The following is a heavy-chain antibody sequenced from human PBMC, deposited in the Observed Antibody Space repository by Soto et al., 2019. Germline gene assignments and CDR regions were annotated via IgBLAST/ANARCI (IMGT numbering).Heavy chain of an antibody. D-gene: IGHD3-16*01. V-gene: IGHV3-23*01. CDR2: ISGSGGST. J-gene: IGHJ6*02. CDR3: AGGSVRAQYYYYYGMDV. CDR1: GFTFIRYS. Sequence: CXRLSCAALGFTFIRYSMSWVRQAPGEWLEWVSAISGSGGSTYYADSVKGRFTISRDNSKNTLYLQMNSLRAEDTAVYYCAGGSVRAQYYYYYGMDVWGQGPTVTVSS.